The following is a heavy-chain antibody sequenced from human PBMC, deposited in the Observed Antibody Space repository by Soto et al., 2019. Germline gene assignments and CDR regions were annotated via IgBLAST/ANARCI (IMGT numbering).Heavy chain of an antibody. CDR3: AKVGVLRTNFRWFDL. Sequence: EGQLVESGGGLVKPGGSLRLSCAASGFAFQTYTMEWLRQPPGKGLEWVSSITISGNYIYYADSVNGRFTISRDNGRNSVYLQMNSLRAEDTAVYYCAKVGVLRTNFRWFDLWGQGTLVTVSS. CDR2: ITISGNYI. CDR1: GFAFQTYT. D-gene: IGHD2-8*01. J-gene: IGHJ5*02. V-gene: IGHV3-21*01.